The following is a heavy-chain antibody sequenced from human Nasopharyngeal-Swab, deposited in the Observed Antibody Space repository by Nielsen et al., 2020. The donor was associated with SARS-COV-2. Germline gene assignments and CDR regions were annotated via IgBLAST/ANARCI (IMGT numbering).Heavy chain of an antibody. J-gene: IGHJ4*02. CDR1: GGSISSYY. D-gene: IGHD3-22*01. CDR2: IKQDGSEK. Sequence: ETLSLTCTVSGGSISSYYWSWVRQAPGKGLEWVANIKQDGSEKYYVDSVKGRFTISRDNAKNSLYLQMNSLRAEDTAVYYCARAGGYYYDSSGHRTDHAEFDYWGQGTLVTVSS. V-gene: IGHV3-7*01. CDR3: ARAGGYYYDSSGHRTDHAEFDY.